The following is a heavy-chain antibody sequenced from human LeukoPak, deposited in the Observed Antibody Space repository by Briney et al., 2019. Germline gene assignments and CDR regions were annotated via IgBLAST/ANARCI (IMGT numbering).Heavy chain of an antibody. CDR1: GFTFSSYS. Sequence: PGGSLRLSRAASGFTFSSYSMNWVRQAPGKGLEWVSSISSSSYIYYADSVKGRFTISRDNAKNSLYLQMNSLRAEDTAVYYCARGRYGSHDAFDIWGQGTMVTVSS. D-gene: IGHD3-16*01. J-gene: IGHJ3*02. V-gene: IGHV3-21*01. CDR3: ARGRYGSHDAFDI. CDR2: ISSSSYI.